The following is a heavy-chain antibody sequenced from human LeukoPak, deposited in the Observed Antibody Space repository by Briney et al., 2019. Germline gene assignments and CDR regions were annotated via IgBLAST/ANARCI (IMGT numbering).Heavy chain of an antibody. V-gene: IGHV4-39*01. J-gene: IGHJ4*02. Sequence: PSETLSLTCTVSGDSISSYNYFWGWIRQPPGKGLEWVGSIYYRGNTYYNPSLKSRVTLSADTSKNQFSLKVASVTAADTAVYYCARASSGYYWDFDYWGQGALVTVSS. CDR1: GDSISSYNYF. CDR3: ARASSGYYWDFDY. CDR2: IYYRGNT. D-gene: IGHD3-22*01.